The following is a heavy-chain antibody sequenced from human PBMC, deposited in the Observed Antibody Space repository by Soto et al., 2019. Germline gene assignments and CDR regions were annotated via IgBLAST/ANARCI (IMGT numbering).Heavy chain of an antibody. J-gene: IGHJ1*01. V-gene: IGHV3-7*01. CDR2: IKQDGSEK. Sequence: EVQLVESGGGLVQPGGSLRLSCAASGFTFSSYWMSWVRQAPGKGLEWVANIKQDGSEKYYVDSVKGRFTISRDNAKNSLYRQMNSLGAEDAAVYYCARSPKRIAARSWLGYFQHWGQGTLVTVSS. CDR1: GFTFSSYW. D-gene: IGHD6-6*01. CDR3: ARSPKRIAARSWLGYFQH.